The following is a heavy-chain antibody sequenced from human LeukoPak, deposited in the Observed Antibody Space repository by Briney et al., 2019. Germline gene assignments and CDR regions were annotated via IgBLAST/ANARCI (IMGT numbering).Heavy chain of an antibody. D-gene: IGHD6-6*01. J-gene: IGHJ4*02. CDR1: GFTFSSYA. V-gene: IGHV3-30*01. Sequence: GGSLRLSCAASGFTFSSYAMLWVRQAPGKGLEWVAVISYDGSNKYYADSVKGRFAISRDNSKNTLYLQMNSLRAEHTAVYYCARSYSSSSLGYWGQGTLVTVSS. CDR2: ISYDGSNK. CDR3: ARSYSSSSLGY.